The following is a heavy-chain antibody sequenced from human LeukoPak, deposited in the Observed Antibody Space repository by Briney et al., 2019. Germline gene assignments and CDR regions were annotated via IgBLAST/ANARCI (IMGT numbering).Heavy chain of an antibody. CDR1: GFTFSNYV. Sequence: GGSLRLSCAASGFTFSNYVVHWVRQAPGKGLEYVSAINNNGDNTYYTDSVKGRFTISRDNSKNTLYLQMGSLRAEDMAVYYCAGVADSRDWYYFDYWGQGTLVTVST. D-gene: IGHD6-19*01. J-gene: IGHJ4*02. CDR2: INNNGDNT. V-gene: IGHV3-64*02. CDR3: AGVADSRDWYYFDY.